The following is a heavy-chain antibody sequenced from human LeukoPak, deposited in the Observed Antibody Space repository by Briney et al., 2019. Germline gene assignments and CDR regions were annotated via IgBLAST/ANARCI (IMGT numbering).Heavy chain of an antibody. CDR3: VRGSHNYGFLELDY. Sequence: LRLSCAASGFTFSSYEMNWIRQQPGKGLEWIGYIYYSGSTYYKPSLKSRVSISVDTSKSQFSLKLSSVTAADTAVYYCVRGSHNYGFLELDYWGQGTLVTVSS. CDR2: IYYSGST. V-gene: IGHV4-31*02. D-gene: IGHD5-18*01. J-gene: IGHJ4*02. CDR1: GFTFSSYE.